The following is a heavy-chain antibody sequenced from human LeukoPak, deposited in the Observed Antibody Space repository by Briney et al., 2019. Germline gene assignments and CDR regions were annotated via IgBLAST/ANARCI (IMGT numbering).Heavy chain of an antibody. V-gene: IGHV4-31*03. CDR3: ARGRDYGDYKYYFDY. CDR1: GGSISSGGYY. J-gene: IGHJ4*02. D-gene: IGHD4-17*01. CDR2: IYYSGST. Sequence: SQTLSLTCTVSGGSISSGGYYWSWIRQHPGKGLEWIGYIYYSGSTYYNPSLKSRVTISVDTSKNQFSLKLSSVTAADTAVYYCARGRDYGDYKYYFDYWGQGTLVTVS.